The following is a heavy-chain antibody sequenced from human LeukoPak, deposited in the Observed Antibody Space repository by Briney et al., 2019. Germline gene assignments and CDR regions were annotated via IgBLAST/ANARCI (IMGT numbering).Heavy chain of an antibody. J-gene: IGHJ5*02. Sequence: SGGSLRLSCAASGFTFSGYWMSWVRQAPGKGLEWVANIKQDGSEKYYVDSVKGRFTISRDSAKNSLYLQMNSLRAEDTAVYYCAGAIVATIRFGFDPWGQGTLVTVSS. CDR1: GFTFSGYW. CDR3: AGAIVATIRFGFDP. CDR2: IKQDGSEK. V-gene: IGHV3-7*03. D-gene: IGHD5-12*01.